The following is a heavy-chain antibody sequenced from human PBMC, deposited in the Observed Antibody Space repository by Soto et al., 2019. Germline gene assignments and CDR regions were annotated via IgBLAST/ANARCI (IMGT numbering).Heavy chain of an antibody. D-gene: IGHD6-19*01. Sequence: PSGTLSLTCTVSGGSIGSSYWNWIRQPPRKGLEWIGYIHYSGSTNYNPSLKSRVTISVDTSKNQFSLKLSSVTAADTAVYYCSGYSSGWYWFDPWGQGTLVTVSS. CDR1: GGSIGSSY. CDR3: SGYSSGWYWFDP. CDR2: IHYSGST. V-gene: IGHV4-59*01. J-gene: IGHJ5*02.